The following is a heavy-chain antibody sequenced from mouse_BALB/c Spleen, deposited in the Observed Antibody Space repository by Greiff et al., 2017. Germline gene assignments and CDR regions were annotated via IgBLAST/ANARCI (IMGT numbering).Heavy chain of an antibody. V-gene: IGHV3-2*02. CDR3: ARVYYDYDGAWFAY. CDR1: GFSFPGYYA. CDR2: IGYGGST. J-gene: IGHJ3*01. D-gene: IGHD2-4*01. Sequence: EVQVVESGPGLVKPSQSLSLTCTATGFSFPGYYAWNWIRQFPGNKLGWTVYIGYGGSTSYNPSLKSRISITRDTSKNQFFLQLNSVTTEDTATYCCARVYYDYDGAWFAYWGQGTLVTVSA.